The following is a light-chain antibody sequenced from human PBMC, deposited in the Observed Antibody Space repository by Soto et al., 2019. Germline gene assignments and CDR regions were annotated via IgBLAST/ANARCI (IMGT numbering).Light chain of an antibody. CDR1: HSVTSDY. J-gene: IGKJ1*01. V-gene: IGKV3-20*01. CDR2: HAS. Sequence: PGERATLSCRASHSVTSDYLAWFQHKPGQPPRLVIYHASTKATGTPARFSGRGSGTDFTLTISSLEPEDFAMYYCQQYGSAPRSFGQGTKVEI. CDR3: QQYGSAPRS.